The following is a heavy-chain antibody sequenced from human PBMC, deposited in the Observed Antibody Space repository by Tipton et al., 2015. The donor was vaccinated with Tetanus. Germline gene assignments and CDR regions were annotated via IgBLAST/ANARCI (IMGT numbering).Heavy chain of an antibody. CDR3: AREGSTMIVLVNDNWFDP. Sequence: SLRLSCAASGFTFSSYAMHWVRQAPGKGLEWVAVISYDGSNKYYADSVKGRFTIYRDNSKNTLYLQMNSLRAEDTAVYYCAREGSTMIVLVNDNWFDPWGQGTLVTVSS. CDR2: ISYDGSNK. D-gene: IGHD3-22*01. CDR1: GFTFSSYA. V-gene: IGHV3-30*04. J-gene: IGHJ5*02.